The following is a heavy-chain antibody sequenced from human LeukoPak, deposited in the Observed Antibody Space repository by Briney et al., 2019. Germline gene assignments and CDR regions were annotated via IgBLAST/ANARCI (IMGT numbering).Heavy chain of an antibody. V-gene: IGHV4-59*01. CDR1: GGSISSYY. CDR2: IYYSGST. CDR3: ARSDPVNYDFWSGYHPRYYFDY. D-gene: IGHD3-3*01. Sequence: SETLSLTCTVSGGSISSYYWSWIRQPPGKGLEWIGYIYYSGSTNYNPSLKSRVTISVDTSKNQFSLKLSSVTAADTAVYYCARSDPVNYDFWSGYHPRYYFDYWGQGTLVTVSS. J-gene: IGHJ4*02.